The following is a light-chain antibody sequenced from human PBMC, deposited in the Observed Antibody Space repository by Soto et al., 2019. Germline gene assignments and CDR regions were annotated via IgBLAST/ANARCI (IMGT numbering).Light chain of an antibody. CDR3: ETWDKNIGV. V-gene: IGLV4-60*03. CDR1: SGHSSYI. CDR2: LEGSGSY. J-gene: IGLJ3*02. Sequence: QAVVTQSSSASASLGSSVDLTCTLSSGHSSYIIAWHQQQPGKAPRYLMKLEGSGSYNKGSGVPDRFSGYSSGADRYLTISNPRSEEGAVYSGETWDKNIGVLGGGPKPTVL.